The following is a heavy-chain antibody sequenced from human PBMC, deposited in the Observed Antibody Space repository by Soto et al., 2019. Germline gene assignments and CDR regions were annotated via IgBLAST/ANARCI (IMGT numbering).Heavy chain of an antibody. CDR3: ASPKVTSSWSSDY. V-gene: IGHV3-23*01. CDR2: ISGDGDTT. D-gene: IGHD6-13*01. Sequence: EVQLLQSGGELVQPGESLRLSCAASGFIFNKYAMTWFRQAPGKGLEWVSAISGDGDTTYYADSVKGRFTISRDNSKNTLFLKMNSLRDEDTALYYCASPKVTSSWSSDYWGQGTLVTVSS. CDR1: GFIFNKYA. J-gene: IGHJ4*02.